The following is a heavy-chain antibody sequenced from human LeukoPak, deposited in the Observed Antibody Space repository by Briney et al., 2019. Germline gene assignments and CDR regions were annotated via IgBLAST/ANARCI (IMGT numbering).Heavy chain of an antibody. J-gene: IGHJ5*02. V-gene: IGHV4-39*07. D-gene: IGHD1-26*01. CDR3: ARGCPGRSRWLDP. CDR2: IYYSGST. Sequence: PSETLSLTCTVSGGSISSSSYYWGWIRQPPGKGLEWIGSIYYSGSTYYNPSLKSRVTISVDTSRNQFSLKLSSVTAADTAVYYCARGCPGRSRWLDPWGQGTLVTVSS. CDR1: GGSISSSSYY.